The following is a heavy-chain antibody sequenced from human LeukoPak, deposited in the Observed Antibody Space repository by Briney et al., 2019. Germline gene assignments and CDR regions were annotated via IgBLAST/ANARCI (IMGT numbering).Heavy chain of an antibody. V-gene: IGHV5-51*01. J-gene: IGHJ4*02. D-gene: IGHD3-22*01. CDR3: ARRPSYDSSGYSVDD. Sequence: GESLQISCKGSGYSFASFWIAWVRQMPGKGLEWMGIILPIDSDTIYSPSFQGQVTISVDRSISTAYLQWSSLKASDTAMYHCARRPSYDSSGYSVDDWGQGTLVTVSS. CDR2: ILPIDSDT. CDR1: GYSFASFW.